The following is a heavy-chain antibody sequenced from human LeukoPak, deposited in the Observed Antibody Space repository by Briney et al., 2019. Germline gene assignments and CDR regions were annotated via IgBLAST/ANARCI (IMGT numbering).Heavy chain of an antibody. CDR2: ISAYNGNT. J-gene: IGHJ4*02. CDR3: ARVYCVGGDCSLPNFDY. D-gene: IGHD2-21*02. Sequence: GASGKVSCKASGYTFTSYGISWVGQAPGQGLEWMGWISAYNGNTNYAQKLQGRVTMTTDTSTSTAYMELRSLRSDDTAVYYCARVYCVGGDCSLPNFDYWGQGTLVTVSS. CDR1: GYTFTSYG. V-gene: IGHV1-18*01.